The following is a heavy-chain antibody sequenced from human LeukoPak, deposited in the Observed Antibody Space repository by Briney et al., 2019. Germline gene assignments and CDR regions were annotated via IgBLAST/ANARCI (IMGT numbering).Heavy chain of an antibody. CDR1: GFTFDDYA. CDR2: ISWNSGTI. V-gene: IGHV3-9*03. D-gene: IGHD3-10*01. J-gene: IGHJ4*02. CDR3: ARDHYGSGSYGYFDY. Sequence: GGSLRLSCAASGFTFDDYAMHWVRQAPGKGLEWVSGISWNSGTIDYADSVKGRFTISRDSARTSLYLQMNSLRAEDMAFYYCARDHYGSGSYGYFDYWGQGTLVIVSS.